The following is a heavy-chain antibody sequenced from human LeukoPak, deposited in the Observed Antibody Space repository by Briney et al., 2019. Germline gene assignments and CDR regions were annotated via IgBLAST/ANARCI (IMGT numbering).Heavy chain of an antibody. V-gene: IGHV3-74*01. D-gene: IGHD5-18*01. J-gene: IGHJ4*02. CDR2: INSDGSST. CDR3: ARVSIQLWYYFDY. Sequence: PGGSLRLSCAASGFTFSSYWMHWVRQAPGKGLVWVSRINSDGSSTSYADSVKGRFTISRDNAKNSLYLQMNSLRAEDTAVYYCARVSIQLWYYFDYWGQGTLVTVSS. CDR1: GFTFSSYW.